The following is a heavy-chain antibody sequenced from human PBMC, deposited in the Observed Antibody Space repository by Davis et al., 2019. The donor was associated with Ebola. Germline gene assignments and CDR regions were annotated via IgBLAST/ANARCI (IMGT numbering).Heavy chain of an antibody. D-gene: IGHD2-8*01. Sequence: GESLKISCVASGFTFTDYGIHWVRQAPGKGLEGVSIIWYDGSNKDYADSVKGRFTISRDDSKNTVYLQMNSLRAEDTAVYYCARDAGTNGNAYHDAFDIWGQGTTVTVS. J-gene: IGHJ3*02. V-gene: IGHV3-33*01. CDR3: ARDAGTNGNAYHDAFDI. CDR2: IWYDGSNK. CDR1: GFTFTDYG.